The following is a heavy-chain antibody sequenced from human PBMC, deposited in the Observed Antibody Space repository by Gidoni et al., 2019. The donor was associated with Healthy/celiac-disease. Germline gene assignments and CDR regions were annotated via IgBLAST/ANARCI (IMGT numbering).Heavy chain of an antibody. CDR3: ARGPSNGVVARVED. CDR2: IYQSGSP. D-gene: IGHD3-3*01. CDR1: GGSISSSNW. V-gene: IGHV4-4*02. Sequence: QVQMQESGPGLVKPSGTLSLTCAVSGGSISSSNWWSWARQPPGKGLEWIGEIYQSGSPNYNPSLKSRVTISVDKSKNPFSLKLSSVTAADTAVYYGARGPSNGVVARVEDWGQGTLVTVSS. J-gene: IGHJ4*02.